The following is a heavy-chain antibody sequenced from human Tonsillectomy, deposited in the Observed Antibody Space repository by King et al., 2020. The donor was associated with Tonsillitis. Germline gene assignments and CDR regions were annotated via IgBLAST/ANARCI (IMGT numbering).Heavy chain of an antibody. D-gene: IGHD4-17*01. CDR3: VRDTDYGEYGFDY. CDR1: EFTFSTYA. Sequence: VQLVESGGGVVQPGRSLRLSCAASEFTFSTYAMHWVRQAPGKGLEWVAVISYDGNKKYYADPVKGRFTISRDNSKNTLYLQVNSLRAEDTAMYYCVRDTDYGEYGFDYWGQGTLDTVSS. V-gene: IGHV3-30-3*01. CDR2: ISYDGNKK. J-gene: IGHJ4*02.